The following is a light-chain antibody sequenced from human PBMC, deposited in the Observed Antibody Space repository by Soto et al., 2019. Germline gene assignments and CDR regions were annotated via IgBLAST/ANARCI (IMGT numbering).Light chain of an antibody. CDR1: QSINSS. CDR3: QQYYSTPHT. V-gene: IGKV1-39*01. CDR2: AAS. Sequence: DLQMTQSPSSLYASVGDIVTITFRASQSINSSLNWYQQKPGKAPMLLIYAASSLQSGVPSRFSGSGSGTDFTLTISSLQPEDFATYYCQQYYSTPHTFGQGTKLESK. J-gene: IGKJ2*01.